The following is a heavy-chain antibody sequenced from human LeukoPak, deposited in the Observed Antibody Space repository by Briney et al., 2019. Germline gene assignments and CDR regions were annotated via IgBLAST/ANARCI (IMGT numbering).Heavy chain of an antibody. Sequence: PGGSLRLSCAASGFTFSNAWMSWVRQAPGKGLEWVGRIKSKTDGGTTDYAAPVKGRFTISRDDSKNTLYLQMNSLKTEDTAVYYCTTDLWSSGYLTQEKNWGQGTLVTVSS. V-gene: IGHV3-15*01. CDR3: TTDLWSSGYLTQEKN. CDR2: IKSKTDGGTT. D-gene: IGHD3-22*01. J-gene: IGHJ4*02. CDR1: GFTFSNAW.